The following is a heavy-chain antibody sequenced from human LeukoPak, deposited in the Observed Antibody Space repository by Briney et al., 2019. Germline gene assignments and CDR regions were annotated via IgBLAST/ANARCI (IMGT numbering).Heavy chain of an antibody. Sequence: SETLSLTCAVYGGSFSGYYWSWIRQPPGKGLEWIGEINHSGNTNYNPSLKSRVTISVDTSKNQFSLKLSSVTAADTAVYYCARASPQENIVVVAAAYFDYWGQGTLVTVSS. J-gene: IGHJ4*02. CDR2: INHSGNT. CDR1: GGSFSGYY. V-gene: IGHV4-34*01. D-gene: IGHD2-2*01. CDR3: ARASPQENIVVVAAAYFDY.